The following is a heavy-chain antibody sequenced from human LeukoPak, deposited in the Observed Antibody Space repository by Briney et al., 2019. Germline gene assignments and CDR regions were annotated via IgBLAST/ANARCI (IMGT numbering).Heavy chain of an antibody. CDR1: GYTFTSYD. Sequence: ASVKVSCKASGYTFTSYDINWVRQATGQGLEWMGWMNPNSGNTGYAQKFQGRVTITRNTSISTAYMELSSLRSEDTAVYYCARASGYYGSAWFDPWGQGTLVTVSS. V-gene: IGHV1-8*03. CDR2: MNPNSGNT. J-gene: IGHJ5*02. D-gene: IGHD3-10*01. CDR3: ARASGYYGSAWFDP.